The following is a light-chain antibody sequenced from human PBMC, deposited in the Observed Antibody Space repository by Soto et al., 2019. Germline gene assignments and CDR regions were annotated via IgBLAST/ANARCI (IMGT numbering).Light chain of an antibody. V-gene: IGKV3-11*01. Sequence: EIVLTQSPATLSLSPGERATLSCRDSQSVSSYLAWYQQKPGQAPRLLIYDASNRATGIPARFSGSGSGTDFTLTISSLEPEDFAVYYCQQRSNWGFTFGPGTKVDIK. CDR1: QSVSSY. CDR2: DAS. CDR3: QQRSNWGFT. J-gene: IGKJ3*01.